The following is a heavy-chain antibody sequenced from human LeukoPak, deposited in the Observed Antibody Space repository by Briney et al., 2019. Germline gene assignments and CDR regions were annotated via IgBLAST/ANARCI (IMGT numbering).Heavy chain of an antibody. CDR2: TYYSGST. CDR3: ASSLSGWAPFDY. V-gene: IGHV4-59*08. D-gene: IGHD6-19*01. J-gene: IGHJ4*02. Sequence: SETLSLTCTVSGGSISSYYWSWIRQPPGKGLEWIGYTYYSGSTNYNPSLKSRVTISVDTSKNQFSLKLSSVTAADTAVYYCASSLSGWAPFDYWGRGTLVTVSS. CDR1: GGSISSYY.